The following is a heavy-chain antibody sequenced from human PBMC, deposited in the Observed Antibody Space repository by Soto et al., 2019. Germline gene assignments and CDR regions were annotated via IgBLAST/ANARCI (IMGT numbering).Heavy chain of an antibody. Sequence: QVQLQQWGAGLLKPSETLSLTCAVYGGSFSGYYWSWIRKPPGKGLEWIGEINHSGSTNYNPSLKSRVTISVDTSKNQFSLKLSSVTAADTAVYYCAGDIWGSYRSWFDPWGQGTLVTVSS. V-gene: IGHV4-34*01. CDR1: GGSFSGYY. CDR3: AGDIWGSYRSWFDP. CDR2: INHSGST. J-gene: IGHJ5*02. D-gene: IGHD3-16*02.